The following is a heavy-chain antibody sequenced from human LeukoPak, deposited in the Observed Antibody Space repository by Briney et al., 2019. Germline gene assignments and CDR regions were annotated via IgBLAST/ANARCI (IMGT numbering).Heavy chain of an antibody. CDR1: GDSISNYY. J-gene: IGHJ4*02. D-gene: IGHD5-12*01. CDR3: ARDRHKLVDIVAGILDY. V-gene: IGHV4-4*07. CDR2: IYPSRST. Sequence: SETLSLTCTVSGDSISNYYWSWIRQPAGKRLEWIGRIYPSRSTNYHPSLKSRVTISVDTSKNQFSLKLSSVTAADTAVYYGARDRHKLVDIVAGILDYWGQGTLVTVSS.